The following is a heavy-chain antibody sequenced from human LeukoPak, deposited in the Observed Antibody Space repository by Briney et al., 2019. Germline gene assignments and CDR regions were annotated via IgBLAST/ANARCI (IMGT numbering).Heavy chain of an antibody. Sequence: GGSLRLSCAASGFTFSSYSMNWVRQAPGKGLEWVSSISSSSSYIYYAYSVKRRFTISRDNAKNSLYLQMNSLRAEDTAVYYCARDPGIVVVPAAAHFDYGGQGTLVTVSS. CDR2: ISSSSSYI. CDR1: GFTFSSYS. D-gene: IGHD2-2*01. CDR3: ARDPGIVVVPAAAHFDY. V-gene: IGHV3-21*01. J-gene: IGHJ4*02.